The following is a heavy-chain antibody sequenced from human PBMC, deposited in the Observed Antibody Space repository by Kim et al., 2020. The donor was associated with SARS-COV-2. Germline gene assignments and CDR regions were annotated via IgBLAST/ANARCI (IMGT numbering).Heavy chain of an antibody. Sequence: SETLSLTCTVSGGSISSGDYYWSWIRQPPGKGLEWIGYIYYSGSTYYNPSLKSRVTISVDTSKNQFSLKLSSVTAADTAVYYCAREINPSITMVRGPWGNRNWFDPWGQGTLVTVSS. CDR2: IYYSGST. CDR1: GGSISSGDYY. D-gene: IGHD3-10*01. J-gene: IGHJ5*02. V-gene: IGHV4-30-4*01. CDR3: AREINPSITMVRGPWGNRNWFDP.